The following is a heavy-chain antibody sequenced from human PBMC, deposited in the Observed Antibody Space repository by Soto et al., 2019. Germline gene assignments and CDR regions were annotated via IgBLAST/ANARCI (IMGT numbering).Heavy chain of an antibody. D-gene: IGHD2-15*01. Sequence: AGGSLRLSCSASGFSFSSYAMHLVRQAPGKGLEYVSAISSNGGSTYYADCVKGRFTISRDNSKNTLYLQMSSLRAEDTAVYYCVKGVVAATYYYYYGMDVWGQGTTVTVSS. CDR3: VKGVVAATYYYYYGMDV. CDR2: ISSNGGST. CDR1: GFSFSSYA. V-gene: IGHV3-64D*06. J-gene: IGHJ6*02.